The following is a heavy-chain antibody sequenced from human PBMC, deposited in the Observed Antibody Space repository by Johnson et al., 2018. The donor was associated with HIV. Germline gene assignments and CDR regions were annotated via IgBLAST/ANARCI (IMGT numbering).Heavy chain of an antibody. J-gene: IGHJ3*02. V-gene: IGHV3-30-3*01. CDR2: ISYDGSNK. CDR3: ARVGLLPIGTSDAFDI. Sequence: QVQLVESGGGLVQPGRSLRLSCAASGFTFDDYAMHWVRQAPGKGLEWVAVISYDGSNKYYADSVKGRFTISRDNSKNTLYLQMNSLRAEDTAVYYCARVGLLPIGTSDAFDIWGQGTMVTVSS. CDR1: GFTFDDYA. D-gene: IGHD3-22*01.